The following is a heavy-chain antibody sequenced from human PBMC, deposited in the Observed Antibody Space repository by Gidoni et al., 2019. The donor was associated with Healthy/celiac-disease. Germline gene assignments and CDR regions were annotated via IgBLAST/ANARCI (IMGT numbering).Heavy chain of an antibody. Sequence: EVQLVESGGGLVQPGGSLRLSCAASGFPFSSYWMSWVRQAPGKGLEGVANIKQDGSEKYYVDSVKGRFTISRDNAKNSLYLQMNSLRAEDTAVYYCARLPGSPYYYYGMDVWGQGTTVTVSS. CDR1: GFPFSSYW. CDR2: IKQDGSEK. J-gene: IGHJ6*02. V-gene: IGHV3-7*01. CDR3: ARLPGSPYYYYGMDV.